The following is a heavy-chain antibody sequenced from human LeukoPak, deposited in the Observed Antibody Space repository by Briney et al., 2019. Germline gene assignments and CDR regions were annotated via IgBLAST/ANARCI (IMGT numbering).Heavy chain of an antibody. Sequence: PGGSLRLSRAASGFTFSNYAMSWVRQAPGKGLEWVSGISASGGSTYYAHSVNGRFTISRDNSKNTVSLQMDSLRAEDTALYYCAKSNGYTNSWYDYWGQGTLVSVSS. V-gene: IGHV3-23*01. D-gene: IGHD6-13*01. CDR3: AKSNGYTNSWYDY. CDR2: ISASGGST. CDR1: GFTFSNYA. J-gene: IGHJ4*02.